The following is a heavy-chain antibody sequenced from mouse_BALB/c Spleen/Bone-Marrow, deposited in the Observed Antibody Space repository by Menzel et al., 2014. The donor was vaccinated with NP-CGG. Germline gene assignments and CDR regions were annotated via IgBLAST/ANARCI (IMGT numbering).Heavy chain of an antibody. J-gene: IGHJ3*01. CDR1: GFSLTSNG. CDR2: IWSGGST. D-gene: IGHD2-3*01. V-gene: IGHV2-2*02. CDR3: ARNNGGYYSWFAY. Sequence: QVQLQQSGPGLVQPSQSLSITCTVSGFSLTSNGVHWVRQSPGKGLEWLGVIWSGGSTDYNAAFISRLSISKDNSKSQVFFKMNSLQANDTAIYYCARNNGGYYSWFAYRGQGTLVTVSA.